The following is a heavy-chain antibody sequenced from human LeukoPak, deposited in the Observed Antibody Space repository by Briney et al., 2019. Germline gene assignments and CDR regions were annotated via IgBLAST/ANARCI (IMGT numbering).Heavy chain of an antibody. D-gene: IGHD2-2*01. CDR3: ARGYCSNTSCNYYYAMDV. Sequence: GGSLRLSCAVSGFTISSYWMHWVRQAPGKGLVWVSRINSVGSYTNYADSVKGRFTISRDNGKNTLYLQMNSLRAEDTAVYYCARGYCSNTSCNYYYAMDVWGQGTTVTVPS. V-gene: IGHV3-74*01. J-gene: IGHJ6*02. CDR2: INSVGSYT. CDR1: GFTISSYW.